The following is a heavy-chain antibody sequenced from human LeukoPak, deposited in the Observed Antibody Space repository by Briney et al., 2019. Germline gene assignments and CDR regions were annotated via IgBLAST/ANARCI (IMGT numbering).Heavy chain of an antibody. D-gene: IGHD1-26*01. CDR1: GASISGGTYY. CDR3: ARRGGSGRAFDY. Sequence: PSETLSLTCSVSGASISGGTYYWGWIRQPPGKGLEGIGSIYYTGSTYDNPSLKSRVTISVDTSKNQFSLKLSSVTAADTAVYYCARRGGSGRAFDYWGQGTLVTVSS. CDR2: IYYTGST. V-gene: IGHV4-39*01. J-gene: IGHJ4*02.